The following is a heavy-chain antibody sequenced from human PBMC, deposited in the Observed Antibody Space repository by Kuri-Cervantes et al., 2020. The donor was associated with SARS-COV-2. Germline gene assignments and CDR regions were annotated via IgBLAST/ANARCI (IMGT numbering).Heavy chain of an antibody. CDR3: ARVDDTAMVIAHGAFDI. J-gene: IGHJ3*02. CDR2: INPSGGST. V-gene: IGHV1-46*01. D-gene: IGHD5-18*01. CDR1: GYTFTSYY. Sequence: ASVKVSCKASGYTFTSYYMHWVRQAPGQGLEWMGIINPSGGSTSYAQKLQGRVTMTTDTSTSTAYMELRSLRSDDTAVYYCARVDDTAMVIAHGAFDIWGQGTMITVSS.